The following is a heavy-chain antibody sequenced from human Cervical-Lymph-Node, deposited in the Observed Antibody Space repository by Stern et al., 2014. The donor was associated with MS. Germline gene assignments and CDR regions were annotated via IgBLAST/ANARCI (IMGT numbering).Heavy chain of an antibody. J-gene: IGHJ4*02. Sequence: VQLVESGPGLVKPSETLSLPCSVSGGSISSYYWNWIRQPPGKGLEWIANVHYSGTTNYNPSLKSRVTILLDTSMNKISLKLTSVTAADTAVYYCAGSGTYYPDYWGQGILVTVSS. CDR1: GGSISSYY. V-gene: IGHV4-59*08. CDR3: AGSGTYYPDY. D-gene: IGHD3-3*01. CDR2: VHYSGTT.